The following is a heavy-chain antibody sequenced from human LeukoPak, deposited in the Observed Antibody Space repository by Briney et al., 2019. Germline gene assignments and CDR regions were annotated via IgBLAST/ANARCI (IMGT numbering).Heavy chain of an antibody. CDR2: INHSGST. CDR3: AAITMVRGVPYDWFDP. CDR1: GGSFSGYY. V-gene: IGHV4-34*01. J-gene: IGHJ5*02. Sequence: SETLSLTCAVYGGSFSGYYWSWIRQPPGKGLEWIGEINHSGSTNYNPSLKSRVTISVDTSKNQFSLKLSSVTAADTAVYYCAAITMVRGVPYDWFDPWGRGTLVTVSS. D-gene: IGHD3-10*01.